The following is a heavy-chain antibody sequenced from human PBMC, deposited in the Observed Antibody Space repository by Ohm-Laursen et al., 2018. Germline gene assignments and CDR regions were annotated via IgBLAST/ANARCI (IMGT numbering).Heavy chain of an antibody. CDR2: IYYSGST. J-gene: IGHJ4*02. CDR3: ARGDGYNFDY. D-gene: IGHD5-24*01. V-gene: IGHV4-31*03. Sequence: SQTLSLTCTVSGGSISSSSYYWSWIRQHPGKGLEWIGYIYYSGSTYYNPSLKSRVIISVDTSENQFSLNLNSVTAADTAVYYCARGDGYNFDYWGQGILVTVSS. CDR1: GGSISSSSYY.